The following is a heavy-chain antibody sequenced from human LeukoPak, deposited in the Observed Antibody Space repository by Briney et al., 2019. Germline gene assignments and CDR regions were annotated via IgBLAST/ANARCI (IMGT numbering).Heavy chain of an antibody. J-gene: IGHJ5*02. V-gene: IGHV3-43*01. Sequence: GGSLRLSCAASGFTFDDYTMHWVRQAPGKGLEWVSLISWDGGSTYYADSVKGQFTISRDNSKNSLYLQMNSLRTEDTALYYCAKVLSWIQLWSHGFDPWGQGTLVTVSS. D-gene: IGHD5-18*01. CDR1: GFTFDDYT. CDR3: AKVLSWIQLWSHGFDP. CDR2: ISWDGGST.